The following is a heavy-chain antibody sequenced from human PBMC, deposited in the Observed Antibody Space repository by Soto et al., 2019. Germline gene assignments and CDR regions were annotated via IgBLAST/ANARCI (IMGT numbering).Heavy chain of an antibody. V-gene: IGHV4-4*07. Sequence: PSETLSLTCTVSGGSIRGYDWSWTRQPAGKGLEWLGRIYPTGSTNYNPSLKGRVTMSVDTSKNQFSLKLTSWSAAATAMYYCARRSGHDSSGWYYFDYWGQGTLVTVSS. CDR2: IYPTGST. D-gene: IGHD6-19*01. CDR3: ARRSGHDSSGWYYFDY. J-gene: IGHJ4*02. CDR1: GGSIRGYD.